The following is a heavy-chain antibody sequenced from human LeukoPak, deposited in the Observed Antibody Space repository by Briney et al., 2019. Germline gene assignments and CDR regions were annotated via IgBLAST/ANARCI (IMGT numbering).Heavy chain of an antibody. J-gene: IGHJ3*02. Sequence: SETLSLTCTVSGGSISSYYWSWIRQPPGKGLEWIGYIYYSGSTNYNPSLKSRVTISVDTSKNQFSLKLSSVTAEDTAVYYCARVMPRWYYGSGSLNAFDIWGQGTMVTVSS. CDR2: IYYSGST. CDR1: GGSISSYY. CDR3: ARVMPRWYYGSGSLNAFDI. V-gene: IGHV4-59*01. D-gene: IGHD3-10*01.